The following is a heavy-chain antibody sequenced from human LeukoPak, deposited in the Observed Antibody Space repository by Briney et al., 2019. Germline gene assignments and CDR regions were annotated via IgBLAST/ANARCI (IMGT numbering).Heavy chain of an antibody. CDR1: GYSFTTYW. CDR2: IDPSDSYT. D-gene: IGHD3-16*02. Sequence: GESLRISCKGSGYSFTTYWITWVRQMPGKGLEWMGRIDPSDSYTNYSPSFQGHVTISADKSISTAYLQWSSLKGSDTAMYYCARVIHLGELSLYDYWGQGTLVTVSS. V-gene: IGHV5-10-1*01. CDR3: ARVIHLGELSLYDY. J-gene: IGHJ4*02.